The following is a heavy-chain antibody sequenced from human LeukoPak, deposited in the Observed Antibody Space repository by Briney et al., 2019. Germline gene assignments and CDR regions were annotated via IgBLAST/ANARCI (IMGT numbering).Heavy chain of an antibody. J-gene: IGHJ4*02. V-gene: IGHV4-34*01. CDR2: INHSGYT. CDR1: GVSFDDYY. Sequence: SETLSLTCGVSGVSFDDYYWSWVRQTPGKGLEWLGEINHSGYTNDSPSLKSRVTLSIDTSRKQFSLNLRSVTVADAGIYYCTRMTTGHAYWGQGTLVTVSS. CDR3: TRMTTGHAY. D-gene: IGHD4-17*01.